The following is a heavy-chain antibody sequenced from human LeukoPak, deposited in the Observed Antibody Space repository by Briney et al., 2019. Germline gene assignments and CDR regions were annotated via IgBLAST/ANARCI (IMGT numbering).Heavy chain of an antibody. CDR1: GFTFSSYE. CDR2: ISGISSFI. D-gene: IGHD3-22*01. J-gene: IGHJ5*02. CDR3: ARNYDSSGYGYNWFDP. V-gene: IGHV3-21*01. Sequence: GGSLRLSCAASGFTFSSYEMNWVRQAPGKGLEWVSSISGISSFIYYADSVKGRFTISRDNAKNSLHLQMNSLRAEDTAVYYCARNYDSSGYGYNWFDPWGQGTLVTVSS.